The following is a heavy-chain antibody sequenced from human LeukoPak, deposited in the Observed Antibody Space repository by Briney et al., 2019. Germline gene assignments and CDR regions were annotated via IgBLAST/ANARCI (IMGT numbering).Heavy chain of an antibody. D-gene: IGHD3-10*01. J-gene: IGHJ5*02. CDR1: GYTFTSNY. CDR2: ISPSGGST. Sequence: ASVKVSCKAFGYTFTSNYMHWVRQAPGQGPEWMGVISPSGGSTTYAQKFQGRVTLTRDMSTSTDYLELSSLRSDDTAVYYCTRGIYSGIYGRLDPWGQGTLVTVSS. V-gene: IGHV1-46*01. CDR3: TRGIYSGIYGRLDP.